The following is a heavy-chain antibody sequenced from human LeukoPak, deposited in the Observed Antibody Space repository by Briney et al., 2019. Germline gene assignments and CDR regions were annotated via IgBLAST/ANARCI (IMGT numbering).Heavy chain of an antibody. D-gene: IGHD3-10*01. V-gene: IGHV4-59*01. CDR1: GGSISSYY. Sequence: SETLSLTCTVSGGSISSYYWSWIRQPPGKGLEWVGYIYYSGSTNYNPSLKSRVTISVDTSKNQFSLKLSSVTAADTAVYYCARVRYYYGSGSYLNWFDLWGQGTLVTVSS. CDR3: ARVRYYYGSGSYLNWFDL. J-gene: IGHJ5*02. CDR2: IYYSGST.